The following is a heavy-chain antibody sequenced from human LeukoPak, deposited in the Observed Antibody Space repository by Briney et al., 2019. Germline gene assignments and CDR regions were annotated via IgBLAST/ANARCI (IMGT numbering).Heavy chain of an antibody. CDR1: GDSISSSHW. V-gene: IGHV4-4*02. D-gene: IGHD3-22*01. CDR2: IYHSGNT. J-gene: IGHJ4*02. Sequence: SETLSLTCAVSGDSISSSHWWSWVRQSPGEGLEWIGEIYHSGNTNYNPSLKSRVAISLDKSSNQFSLRLSSVTAADTAVYYCARDNAVVVTNTAFDYWGQGTLVTVSS. CDR3: ARDNAVVVTNTAFDY.